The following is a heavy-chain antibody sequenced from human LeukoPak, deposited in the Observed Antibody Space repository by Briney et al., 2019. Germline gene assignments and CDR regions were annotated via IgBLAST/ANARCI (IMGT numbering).Heavy chain of an antibody. CDR1: GGTFSSYA. J-gene: IGHJ3*02. CDR2: IIPIFGTA. CDR3: AGGSSRSYAFDI. D-gene: IGHD6-13*01. V-gene: IGHV1-69*13. Sequence: ASVDFSRKAAGGTFSSYAISWVRQAPGQGLEWMGGIIPIFGTANYAQRLQGRVTITADESTSTAYMELSSLRSEDTAVYYCAGGSSRSYAFDIWGEGTMVSVSS.